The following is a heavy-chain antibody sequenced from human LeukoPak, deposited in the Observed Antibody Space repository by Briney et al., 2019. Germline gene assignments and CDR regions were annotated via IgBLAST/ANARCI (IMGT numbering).Heavy chain of an antibody. CDR1: GGTFSSYA. D-gene: IGHD3-10*01. CDR2: IIPILGIA. J-gene: IGHJ2*01. Sequence: GASVKVSCKASGGTFSSYAISWVRQAPGQGLEWMRRIIPILGIANYAQKFQGRVTITADKSTSTAYMELSSLRSEDTAVYYCALPYYYGSGSYYPFDLWGRGTLVTVSS. CDR3: ALPYYYGSGSYYPFDL. V-gene: IGHV1-69*04.